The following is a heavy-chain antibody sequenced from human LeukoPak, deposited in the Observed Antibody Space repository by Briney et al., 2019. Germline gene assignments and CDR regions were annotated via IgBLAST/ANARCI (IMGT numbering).Heavy chain of an antibody. Sequence: ASVKVSCKASGYTFTSYGISWVRQSPGQGLEWTGWISAYNGNTNYAQKLQGRVTMTTDTSTSTAYIELRSLRSDDTAVYYCARNLGAAAGNFDYWGQGTLVTVSS. CDR3: ARNLGAAAGNFDY. CDR2: ISAYNGNT. D-gene: IGHD6-13*01. CDR1: GYTFTSYG. V-gene: IGHV1-18*01. J-gene: IGHJ4*02.